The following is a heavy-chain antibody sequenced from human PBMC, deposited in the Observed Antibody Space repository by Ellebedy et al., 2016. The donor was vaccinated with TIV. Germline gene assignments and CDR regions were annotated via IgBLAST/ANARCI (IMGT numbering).Heavy chain of an antibody. V-gene: IGHV1-46*01. J-gene: IGHJ4*02. D-gene: IGHD3-16*01. CDR1: RYNFTSYY. CDR3: ARDLFGGVTADY. CDR2: INPSGGRT. Sequence: ASVKVSXKASRYNFTSYYMHWVRQAPGQGLEWMGIINPSGGRTSYAQKFQGRVTMTRDTSTSTVYMELSSLRSEDTAVYYCARDLFGGVTADYWGQGTLVTVSS.